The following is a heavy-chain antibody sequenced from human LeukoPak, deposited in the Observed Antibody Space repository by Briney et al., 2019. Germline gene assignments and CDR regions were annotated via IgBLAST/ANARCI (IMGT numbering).Heavy chain of an antibody. Sequence: PGGSLRLSCAASGFTFSSYGMHWVRQAPGKGLEWVAFIRYDGSNKYYADSVKGRFTISRDNSKNTLYLQMNSLRAEDTAVYYCAKAPKLGYCSSTSCSWGQGTLLTVSS. J-gene: IGHJ5*02. D-gene: IGHD2-2*01. CDR2: IRYDGSNK. V-gene: IGHV3-30*02. CDR3: AKAPKLGYCSSTSCS. CDR1: GFTFSSYG.